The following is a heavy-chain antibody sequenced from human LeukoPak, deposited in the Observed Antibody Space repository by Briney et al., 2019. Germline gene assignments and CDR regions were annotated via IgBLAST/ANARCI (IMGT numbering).Heavy chain of an antibody. V-gene: IGHV4-61*01. CDR1: GGSISSGSYY. J-gene: IGHJ4*02. D-gene: IGHD5-18*01. Sequence: SETLSLTCTVSGGSISSGSYYWSWIRQPPGKGLEWIGYIYYSGSTNYNPSLKSRVTISVDTSKNQFSLKLSSVTAADTAVYYCAREGSYGTDYWGQGTLVTVSS. CDR2: IYYSGST. CDR3: AREGSYGTDY.